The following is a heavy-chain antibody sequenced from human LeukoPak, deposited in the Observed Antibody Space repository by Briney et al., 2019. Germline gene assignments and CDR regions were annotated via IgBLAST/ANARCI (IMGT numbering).Heavy chain of an antibody. CDR3: AKGMFMTTAETVADYGMDV. J-gene: IGHJ6*02. V-gene: IGHV3-30*18. D-gene: IGHD4-17*01. Sequence: GMSLRLSCAASGFTFSGHAMHWVRQAPGKGLELLAYISHDGSYQYHVDSVKGRFTVSRDNSKNTLYLQMNSLRAEDTAVYYCAKGMFMTTAETVADYGMDVWGQGTTVTVSS. CDR2: ISHDGSYQ. CDR1: GFTFSGHA.